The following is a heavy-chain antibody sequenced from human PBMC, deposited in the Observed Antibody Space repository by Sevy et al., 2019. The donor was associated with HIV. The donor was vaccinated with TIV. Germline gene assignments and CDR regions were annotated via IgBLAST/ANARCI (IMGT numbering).Heavy chain of an antibody. Sequence: SESLSLTCTVSSGSISTFYWSWIRQPPGKGLEWIGYIYSSGISNFNPSLKSRVTISLDTSKSQFSLKLTSVTAADTAVYYCAREWMGASRSFDYWGHGTLVTVSS. D-gene: IGHD5-12*01. J-gene: IGHJ4*01. CDR3: AREWMGASRSFDY. CDR1: SGSISTFY. V-gene: IGHV4-59*13. CDR2: IYSSGIS.